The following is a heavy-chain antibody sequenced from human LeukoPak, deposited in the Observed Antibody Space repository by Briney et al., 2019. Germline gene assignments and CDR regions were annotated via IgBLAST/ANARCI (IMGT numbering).Heavy chain of an antibody. CDR2: ISAYNGNT. CDR3: ARDMIAARPNWFDP. CDR1: GYTFTGYY. J-gene: IGHJ5*02. D-gene: IGHD6-6*01. V-gene: IGHV1-18*04. Sequence: ASVKVSCKASGYTFTGYYMHWVRQAPGQGLEWMGWISAYNGNTNYAQNLQGRVTMTTDTSTSTAYMELRSLRSDDTAVYYCARDMIAARPNWFDPWGQGTLVTVSS.